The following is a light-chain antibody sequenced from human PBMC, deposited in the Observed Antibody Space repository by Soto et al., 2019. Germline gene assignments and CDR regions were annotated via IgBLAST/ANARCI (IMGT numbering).Light chain of an antibody. CDR1: SSDVGGYNF. V-gene: IGLV2-14*03. J-gene: IGLJ2*01. CDR2: DVR. Sequence: QSALTQPASVSGSPGQSITISCTGTSSDVGGYNFVSWYQQHPGKAPKFIIYDVRNRPSGVSNRFSGSRSGNTASLTISGLQAVDEADYYCSSYTSSSTVIFGGGTKLTVL. CDR3: SSYTSSSTVI.